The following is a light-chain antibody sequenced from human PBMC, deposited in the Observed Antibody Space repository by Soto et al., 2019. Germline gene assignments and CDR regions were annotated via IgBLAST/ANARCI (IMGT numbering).Light chain of an antibody. CDR1: QTISGF. J-gene: IGKJ3*01. V-gene: IGKV1-39*01. CDR3: QQSYSTLT. CDR2: AAS. Sequence: DIQMTQSPSSLSASVGDSVTITGRARQTISGFLNWYPQKPGKAPKLLIFAASSLQSGVPSRFSGSGSGTDFTLTISSLQPEDFATYYCQQSYSTLTFGPGTKVDNK.